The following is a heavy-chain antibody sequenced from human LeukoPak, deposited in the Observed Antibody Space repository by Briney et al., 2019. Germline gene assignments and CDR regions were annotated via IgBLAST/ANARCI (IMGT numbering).Heavy chain of an antibody. D-gene: IGHD6-19*01. CDR2: ISSSGSNT. CDR3: AKVPSGWLRPSDY. Sequence: PGGSLRLSCAAAGFTFTSYSMNWVRQAPGKGLEWVSGISSSGSNTYYADSVKGRFTISRDNSKNTLSLQMNSLRVEDTAVYYCAKVPSGWLRPSDYWGQGTLVTVSS. V-gene: IGHV3-23*01. J-gene: IGHJ4*02. CDR1: GFTFTSYS.